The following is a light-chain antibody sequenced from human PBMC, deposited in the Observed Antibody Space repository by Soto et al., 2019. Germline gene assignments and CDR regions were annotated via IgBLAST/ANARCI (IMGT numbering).Light chain of an antibody. CDR2: AAT. CDR3: QQTSSPPWT. J-gene: IGKJ1*01. V-gene: IGKV1-39*01. CDR1: HTITKY. Sequence: DIQTTQSPSSLSASVGDRVTITCRASHTITKYLNWYQQKPGKAPKLMIYAATSLQSGVPSSFSGSASGTDFTLTVSSLQPEDFATYYCQQTSSPPWTFGQGTKVDI.